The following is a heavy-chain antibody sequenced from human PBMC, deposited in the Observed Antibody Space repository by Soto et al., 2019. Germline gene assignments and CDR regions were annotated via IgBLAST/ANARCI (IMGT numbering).Heavy chain of an antibody. J-gene: IGHJ5*02. CDR3: ARAPNVQRLLAWFDP. CDR1: GGTFSSYA. D-gene: IGHD6-25*01. CDR2: IIPIFGTA. Sequence: QVQLVQSGAEVKKPGSSVKVSCKASGGTFSSYAISWVRQAPGQGLEWMGGIIPIFGTANYAQKFQGRVTITADESTSPAYMGLGSVRSEDTAVYYWARAPNVQRLLAWFDPWGQGTLVTVSS. V-gene: IGHV1-69*12.